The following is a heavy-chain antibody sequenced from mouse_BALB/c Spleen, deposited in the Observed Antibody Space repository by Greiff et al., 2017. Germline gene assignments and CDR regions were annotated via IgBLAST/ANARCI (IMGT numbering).Heavy chain of an antibody. CDR2: IDPSDSET. D-gene: IGHD1-1*01. V-gene: IGHV1S126*01. Sequence: VKLQESGPQLVRPGASVKISCKASGYSFTSYWMHWVKQRPGQGLEWIGMIDPSDSETRLNQKFKDKATLTVDKSSSTAYMQLSSPTSEDSAVYYCARVDYYGSSYWGQGTTLTVSS. J-gene: IGHJ2*01. CDR1: GYSFTSYW. CDR3: ARVDYYGSSY.